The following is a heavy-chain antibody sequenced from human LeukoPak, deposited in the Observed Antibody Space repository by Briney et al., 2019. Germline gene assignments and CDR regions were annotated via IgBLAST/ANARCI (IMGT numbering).Heavy chain of an antibody. Sequence: GGSLRPSCAASGFTFSNYWMNWVRQAPGKGLEWVANINQNGSEKFYVDSVKGRFTISRDNANNSLYVQMNSLRSDDTCVSYCARDGLGYGSGMLFDYWGQGILVTVSS. CDR1: GFTFSNYW. D-gene: IGHD3-10*01. CDR2: INQNGSEK. J-gene: IGHJ4*02. CDR3: ARDGLGYGSGMLFDY. V-gene: IGHV3-7*01.